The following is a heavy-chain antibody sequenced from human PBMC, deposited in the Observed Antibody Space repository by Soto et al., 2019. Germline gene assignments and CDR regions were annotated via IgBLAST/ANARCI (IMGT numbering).Heavy chain of an antibody. CDR2: TYYRSKWYD. CDR3: ARHEIDDFWSGYSTPGNWFDP. CDR1: GDSVSSDSAA. J-gene: IGHJ5*02. D-gene: IGHD3-3*01. Sequence: SQTLSLTCAISGDSVSSDSAAWNWIRQSPSRGLEWLGRTYYRSKWYDDYAASVKSRITINPDTSKNQFSLQLNSVSPEDTAVYYCARHEIDDFWSGYSTPGNWFDPCGQGTLVTVSS. V-gene: IGHV6-1*01.